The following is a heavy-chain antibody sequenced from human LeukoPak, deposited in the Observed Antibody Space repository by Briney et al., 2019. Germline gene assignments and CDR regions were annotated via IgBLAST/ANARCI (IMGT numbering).Heavy chain of an antibody. CDR1: GFTFNKFA. J-gene: IGHJ4*02. D-gene: IGHD6-13*01. Sequence: PGGSLRLSCAASGFTFNKFAMSWVRQAPGKGLEGVSGIIENGGETYYADSVRGRFTISRDNSKNTLYLQMNSLRAEDTAVYYCAKDYEYNSNTWYFHWGRGTLVSVSS. CDR3: AKDYEYNSNTWYFH. V-gene: IGHV3-23*01. CDR2: IIENGGET.